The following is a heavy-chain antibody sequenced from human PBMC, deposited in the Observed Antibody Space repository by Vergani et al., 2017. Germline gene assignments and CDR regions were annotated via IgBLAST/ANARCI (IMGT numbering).Heavy chain of an antibody. J-gene: IGHJ4*02. D-gene: IGHD4-17*01. CDR3: ARDPYGDYESLSYFDY. CDR2: IIPILGIA. V-gene: IGHV1-69*08. CDR1: GGTFSSYT. Sequence: QVQLVQSGAEVKKPGSSVKVSCKASGGTFSSYTISWVRQAPGQGLEWMGRIIPILGIANYAQKFQGRVTITADKSTSTAYMELSSLRSEDTAVYYCARDPYGDYESLSYFDYWGQGTLVSVSS.